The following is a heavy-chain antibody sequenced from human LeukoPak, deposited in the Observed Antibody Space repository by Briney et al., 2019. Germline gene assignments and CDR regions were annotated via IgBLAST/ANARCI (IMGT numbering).Heavy chain of an antibody. CDR2: IYHSGST. D-gene: IGHD3-22*01. Sequence: ASETLSLTCAVSGGSISSGGYSWSWIRQPPGKGLEWIGYIYHSGSTYYNPSLKSRVTISVDRSKNQFSLKLSSVTAADTAVYYCARGDGYYSYYFDYWGQGTLVTVSS. CDR3: ARGDGYYSYYFDY. CDR1: GGSISSGGYS. J-gene: IGHJ4*02. V-gene: IGHV4-30-2*01.